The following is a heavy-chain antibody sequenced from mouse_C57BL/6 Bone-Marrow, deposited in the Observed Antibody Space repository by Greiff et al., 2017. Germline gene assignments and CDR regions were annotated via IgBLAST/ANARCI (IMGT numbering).Heavy chain of an antibody. V-gene: IGHV1-75*01. CDR1: GYTFTDYY. D-gene: IGHD1-1*01. CDR2: IFPGSGST. Sequence: QVQLQQSGPELVKPGASVKISCKASGYTFTDYYINWVKQRPGPGLEWIGWIFPGSGSTYYNEKFKGKATLTVDKSSSTAYLLLSSLTSEDSAVYFWARHGSSSRGPYFDYWGQGTTLTVSS. CDR3: ARHGSSSRGPYFDY. J-gene: IGHJ2*01.